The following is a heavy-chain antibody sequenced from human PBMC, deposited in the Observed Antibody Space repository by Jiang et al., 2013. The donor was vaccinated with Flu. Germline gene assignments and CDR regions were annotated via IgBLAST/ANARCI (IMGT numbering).Heavy chain of an antibody. V-gene: IGHV1-18*01. CDR2: ISAHGGNT. CDR1: GYIFTKYG. CDR3: VRSGPYFYDSSGYPSPGD. D-gene: IGHD3-22*01. J-gene: IGHJ3*01. Sequence: PGASVRVSCKASGYIFTKYGVSWVRQAPGQGFEWMGWISAHGGNTKYAERLQGRATMTTDTSTNTAYMDLRALTSDDTAVYYCVRSGPYFYDSSGYPSPGDWGQGDNGHRLS.